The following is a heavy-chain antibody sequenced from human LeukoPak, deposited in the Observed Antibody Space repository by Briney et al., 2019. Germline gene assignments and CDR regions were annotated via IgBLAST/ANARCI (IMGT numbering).Heavy chain of an antibody. Sequence: ASVKVSCKASGYTFTNYFMHWVRQAPGQGLEWMGVINPSGGSTNYAQKFQGRVTMTRDTSTSTVYMELSSLKSDDTAVYYCARDLDYGDYNWFDPWGQGTLVTVSS. CDR1: GYTFTNYF. V-gene: IGHV1-46*01. CDR2: INPSGGST. D-gene: IGHD4-17*01. CDR3: ARDLDYGDYNWFDP. J-gene: IGHJ5*02.